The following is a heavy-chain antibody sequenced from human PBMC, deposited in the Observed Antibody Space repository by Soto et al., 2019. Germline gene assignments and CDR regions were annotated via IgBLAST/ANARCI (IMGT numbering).Heavy chain of an antibody. CDR3: AREGLAGTIGLYYYYGVDV. CDR1: AGSISSYY. V-gene: IGHV4-59*01. Sequence: QVQLQESGPGLVKPSETLSLTCTVSAGSISSYYWSWIRQPPGKGLEWIGYIYYSGSTNYNPSLKSRVTISVDTSKNQFSLKLSSVTAAHTAVYYCAREGLAGTIGLYYYYGVDVWGQGTTVSVSS. CDR2: IYYSGST. D-gene: IGHD1-7*01. J-gene: IGHJ6*02.